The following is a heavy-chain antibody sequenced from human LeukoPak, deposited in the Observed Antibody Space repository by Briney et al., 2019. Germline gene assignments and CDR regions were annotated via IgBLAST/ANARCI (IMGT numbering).Heavy chain of an antibody. CDR1: GGSISRSNYNY. Sequence: SETLSLTCTVSGGSISRSNYNYWAWIRQPPGKGLEWIGNIYYRGTIDYNPSLKSRVTISVDTSKNQFSLKLSSVAAADTAVYYCARRSTVTTYYFDYWGQGTLVTVSS. V-gene: IGHV4-39*07. D-gene: IGHD4-11*01. CDR2: IYYRGTI. CDR3: ARRSTVTTYYFDY. J-gene: IGHJ4*02.